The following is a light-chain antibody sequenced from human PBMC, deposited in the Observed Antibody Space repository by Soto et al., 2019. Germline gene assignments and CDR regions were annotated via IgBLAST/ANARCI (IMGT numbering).Light chain of an antibody. Sequence: DIQMTQSPATLSASVGDRVTITCRASQTINRWLAWYQQKPGKAPILLIHGASNLQTGVPSRFSGSGSGTDFALTITSLQPEDIATYFCQQANSFPLTFGQGTRLEI. CDR3: QQANSFPLT. CDR1: QTINRW. V-gene: IGKV1-12*01. CDR2: GAS. J-gene: IGKJ5*01.